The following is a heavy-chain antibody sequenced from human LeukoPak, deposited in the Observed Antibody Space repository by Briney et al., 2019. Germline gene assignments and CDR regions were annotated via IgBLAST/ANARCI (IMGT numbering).Heavy chain of an antibody. V-gene: IGHV4-39*07. J-gene: IGHJ1*01. CDR3: ARDIRPDAAAGTLGYFQH. CDR2: IYYSGST. CDR1: GGSISSSSYY. Sequence: SETLSLTCTVSGGSISSSSYYWGWIRQPPGKGLEWIGSIYYSGSTYYNPSLKSRVTISVDASKNQFSLKLSSVTAADTAVYYCARDIRPDAAAGTLGYFQHWGQGTLVTVSS. D-gene: IGHD6-13*01.